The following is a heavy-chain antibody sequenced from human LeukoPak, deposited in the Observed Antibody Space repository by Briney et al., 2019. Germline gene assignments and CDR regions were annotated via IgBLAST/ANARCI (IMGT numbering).Heavy chain of an antibody. CDR1: VFTFSDYY. CDR2: ICSSGSTI. V-gene: IGHV3-11*01. J-gene: IGHJ5*02. CDR3: ARGTFDP. Sequence: GGSLRLSRAASVFTFSDYYMGWIRQAPGKGLEWVSYICSSGSTIYYADSVKRRFTISRDNAKNSLYLQMISLRAEDTAVYYCARGTFDPWGQGTLVTVSS.